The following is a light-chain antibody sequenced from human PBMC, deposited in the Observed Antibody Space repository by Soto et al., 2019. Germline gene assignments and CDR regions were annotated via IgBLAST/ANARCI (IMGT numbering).Light chain of an antibody. CDR2: EGN. Sequence: QSALTQPASVSGSPGQSITISCTGTSSDVGSYNLVSWYQQQPGKAPKLMIYEGNKRPSGVSNRFSGSKSANTASLTISGLQTEDESDYYFCSYAGTNTFVFGTGTKVTVL. V-gene: IGLV2-23*01. CDR1: SSDVGSYNL. CDR3: CSYAGTNTFV. J-gene: IGLJ1*01.